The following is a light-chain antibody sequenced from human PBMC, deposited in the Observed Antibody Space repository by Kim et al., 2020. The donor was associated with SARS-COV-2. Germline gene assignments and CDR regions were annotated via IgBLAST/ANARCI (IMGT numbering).Light chain of an antibody. J-gene: IGKJ1*01. CDR2: GAS. CDR3: QQYGSSPPWT. CDR1: QSVSSSY. V-gene: IGKV3-20*01. Sequence: PGERATLSCRASQSVSSSYLAWYQQKPGQAPRLLIYGASSRATGIPDRFSGSGSGTDFTLTISRLEPEDFAVYYCQQYGSSPPWTFGQRTKVDIK.